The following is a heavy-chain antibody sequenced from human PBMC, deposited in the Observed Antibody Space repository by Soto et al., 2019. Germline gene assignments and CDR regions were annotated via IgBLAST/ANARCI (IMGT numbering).Heavy chain of an antibody. CDR2: IWYDGSNK. CDR3: ARDSLVLRYFDWLPNFDY. J-gene: IGHJ4*02. Sequence: QVQLVESGGGVVQPGRSLRLSCAASGFTFSSYGMHWVRQAPGKGLEWVAVIWYDGSNKYYADSVKGRFIISRDNSKNTLYLQMNSLRAEDTAVYYCARDSLVLRYFDWLPNFDYWGQGTLVTVSS. CDR1: GFTFSSYG. D-gene: IGHD3-9*01. V-gene: IGHV3-33*01.